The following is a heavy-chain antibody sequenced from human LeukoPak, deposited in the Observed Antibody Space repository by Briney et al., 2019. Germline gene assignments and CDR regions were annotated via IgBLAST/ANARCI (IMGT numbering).Heavy chain of an antibody. V-gene: IGHV4-34*01. CDR2: INHGGST. D-gene: IGHD6-13*01. J-gene: IGHJ4*02. Sequence: SETLSLTCAVYGGSFSGYYWSWIRQPPGKGLEWIGEINHGGSTNYNPSLKSRVTISVDTSKNQFSLKLTSVTAADTAVYYCAREVVAAAGTVDYWGQGTLVTVSS. CDR3: AREVVAAAGTVDY. CDR1: GGSFSGYY.